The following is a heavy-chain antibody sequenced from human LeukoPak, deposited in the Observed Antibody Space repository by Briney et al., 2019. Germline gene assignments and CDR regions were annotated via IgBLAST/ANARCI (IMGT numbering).Heavy chain of an antibody. CDR3: ARAVYSSSWYSSDAFDI. J-gene: IGHJ3*02. CDR1: GYTFTSYG. D-gene: IGHD6-13*01. Sequence: ASVKVSCKASGYTFTSYGISWVRQAPGQGLEWMGWISAYNGNTNYAQKLQGRVTMTTDTSTSTAYMEVRSLRSDDTAVYYCARAVYSSSWYSSDAFDIWGQGTMVTVSS. V-gene: IGHV1-18*01. CDR2: ISAYNGNT.